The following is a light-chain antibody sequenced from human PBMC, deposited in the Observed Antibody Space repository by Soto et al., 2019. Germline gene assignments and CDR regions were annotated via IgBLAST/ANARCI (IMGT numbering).Light chain of an antibody. V-gene: IGLV1-44*01. Sequence: QSVLTQPPSASGTPGQRVTISCSGSSSNIGSNTVNWYQQLPGTAPKLLIYSNNQRPSGVPDRSSGSKSGTSASLASSGLQSEDEADYYCAAWDDSLNAVVFGGGTKLTVL. CDR1: SSNIGSNT. CDR3: AAWDDSLNAVV. CDR2: SNN. J-gene: IGLJ2*01.